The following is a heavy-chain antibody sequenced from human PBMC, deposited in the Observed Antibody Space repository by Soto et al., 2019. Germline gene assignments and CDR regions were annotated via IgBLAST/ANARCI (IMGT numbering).Heavy chain of an antibody. V-gene: IGHV3-23*01. Sequence: EVQLLESGGGLVQPGGSLRLSCAASGFTFSSYAMSWVRQAPGKGLEWVSAISGSGGSTYYADSVKGRFTISRDNSKNTLDLQMNSLRAEDTAVYYCAKDYDFWSGYSMGFDYWGQGTLVTVSS. CDR3: AKDYDFWSGYSMGFDY. D-gene: IGHD3-3*01. J-gene: IGHJ4*02. CDR1: GFTFSSYA. CDR2: ISGSGGST.